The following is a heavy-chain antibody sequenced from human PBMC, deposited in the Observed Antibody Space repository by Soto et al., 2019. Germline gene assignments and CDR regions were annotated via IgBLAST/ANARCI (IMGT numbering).Heavy chain of an antibody. CDR1: GYTFTSYG. Sequence: ASVKVSCKASGYTFTSYGISWVRQAPGQGLEWMGWISAYNGNTNYAQKLQGRVTMTTDTSTSTAYMELMILRSDGSVVYYCARDPTDDYYDSSGYYLVYYYGMDVWGQGTTVTVSS. CDR2: ISAYNGNT. D-gene: IGHD3-22*01. CDR3: ARDPTDDYYDSSGYYLVYYYGMDV. V-gene: IGHV1-18*01. J-gene: IGHJ6*02.